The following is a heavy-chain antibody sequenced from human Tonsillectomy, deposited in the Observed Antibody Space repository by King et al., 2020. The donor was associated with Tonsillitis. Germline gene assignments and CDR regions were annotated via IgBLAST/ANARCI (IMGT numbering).Heavy chain of an antibody. V-gene: IGHV4-39*07. CDR3: GXXGPEXDY. Sequence: QLVESGPGLVKPWETLSLTCAVSGGSISSGYYYWGWIRQTPGKGLEWIGSGSNSGNTYYNPSLKSRVTISVDTSKNQISLKLTSVTAADTAVYYCGXXGPEXDYWXXGTLVTVXS. CDR2: GSNSGNT. CDR1: GGSISSGYYY. J-gene: IGHJ4*02. D-gene: IGHD5-24*01.